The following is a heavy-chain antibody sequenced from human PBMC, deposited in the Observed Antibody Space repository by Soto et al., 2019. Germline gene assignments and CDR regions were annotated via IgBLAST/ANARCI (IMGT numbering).Heavy chain of an antibody. V-gene: IGHV5-51*01. J-gene: IGHJ6*02. D-gene: IGHD2-15*01. CDR2: IYPGDSDT. CDR1: GYSFTSYW. CDR3: ARHTLGGRYYYYYGMDV. Sequence: PGESLKSSCKGSGYSFTSYWIGWVRQMPGKGLEWMGIIYPGDSDTRYSPSFQGQVTISADKSISTAYLQWSSLKASDTAMYYCARHTLGGRYYYYYGMDVWGQVTTVTVSS.